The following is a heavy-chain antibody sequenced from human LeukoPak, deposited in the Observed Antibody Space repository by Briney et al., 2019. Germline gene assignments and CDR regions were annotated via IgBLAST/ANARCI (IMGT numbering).Heavy chain of an antibody. CDR1: GGTFSSYA. CDR2: IIPIFGTA. V-gene: IGHV1-69*13. D-gene: IGHD2-2*02. CDR3: ASIGPSPAAIMLRFDP. Sequence: ASVKVSCKASGGTFSSYAISWVRQAPGQGLEWMGGIIPIFGTANYAQKFQGRVTITADESTSTAYMELSSLRSEDTAVYYCASIGPSPAAIMLRFDPWGQGTLVTVSS. J-gene: IGHJ5*02.